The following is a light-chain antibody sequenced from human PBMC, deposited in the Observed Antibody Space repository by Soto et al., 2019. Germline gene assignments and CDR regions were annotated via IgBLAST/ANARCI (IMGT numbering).Light chain of an antibody. V-gene: IGKV3-11*01. CDR1: QTVSSY. Sequence: EIVLTQSPATLSLSPGERATLFCRASQTVSSYLVWYQQKPGQAPRLLIYDASNRATGVPARFSGSGSGTDFTLPISSLEPEDFAVYYCQQRSDWPITFGQGTRLEIK. J-gene: IGKJ5*01. CDR2: DAS. CDR3: QQRSDWPIT.